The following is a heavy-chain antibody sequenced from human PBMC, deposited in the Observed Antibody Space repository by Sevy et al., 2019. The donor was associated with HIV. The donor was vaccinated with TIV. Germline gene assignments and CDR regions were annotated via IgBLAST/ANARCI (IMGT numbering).Heavy chain of an antibody. Sequence: GGSLRLSCAASGFTFSSYGMHWVRQGPGKGLEWVATISYDGSNKHYADSVKGRFTISRDNFKNSLSLQMNSLRAEDTAMYYCALERLSSDVAEYFQNWGQGTLVTVSS. CDR3: ALERLSSDVAEYFQN. V-gene: IGHV3-30*19. D-gene: IGHD1-1*01. CDR1: GFTFSSYG. CDR2: ISYDGSNK. J-gene: IGHJ1*01.